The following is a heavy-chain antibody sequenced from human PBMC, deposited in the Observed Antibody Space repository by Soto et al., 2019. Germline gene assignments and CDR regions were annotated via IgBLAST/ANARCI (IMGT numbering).Heavy chain of an antibody. D-gene: IGHD6-19*01. V-gene: IGHV4-34*01. J-gene: IGHJ4*02. CDR3: ARSVAGPSDY. CDR2: INHSGST. Sequence: SETLSLTCAVYGGSFSGYYWSWIRQPPGKGLEWIGEINHSGSTNYNPSLKSRVTISVDTSKDQFSLKLSSVTAADTAVYYCARSVAGPSDYWGQGTLVTVSS. CDR1: GGSFSGYY.